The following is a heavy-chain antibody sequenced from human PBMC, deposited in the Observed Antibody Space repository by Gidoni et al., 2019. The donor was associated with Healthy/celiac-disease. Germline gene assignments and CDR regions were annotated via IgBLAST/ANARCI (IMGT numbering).Heavy chain of an antibody. CDR3: ARQPGFAAAGTYFGYWYFDL. J-gene: IGHJ2*01. CDR2: IYYSGST. Sequence: QLQLQESGPGLVKPSEPLSLTCTVSVGSLSSSSYYWGWIRQPPGKGLEWIGSIYYSGSTYYNPSLKSRVTISVDTSKNQFSLKLSSVTAADTAVYYCARQPGFAAAGTYFGYWYFDLWGRGTLVTVSS. CDR1: VGSLSSSSYY. D-gene: IGHD6-13*01. V-gene: IGHV4-39*01.